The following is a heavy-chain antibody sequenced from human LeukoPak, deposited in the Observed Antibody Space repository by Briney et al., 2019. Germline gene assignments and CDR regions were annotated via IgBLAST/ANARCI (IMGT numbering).Heavy chain of an antibody. CDR3: AKEGGIAVAGGALDM. CDR1: GFTFSRYA. CDR2: ISGAGVST. J-gene: IGHJ3*02. V-gene: IGHV3-23*01. Sequence: PGGSLRLSCAASGFTFSRYAMSWVRQAPGKGLEWVSAISGAGVSTFYGDSVKGRFTISRDSSKNTLYLQMNSLRAEDTAVYYCAKEGGIAVAGGALDMWGQGTMVTVSS. D-gene: IGHD6-19*01.